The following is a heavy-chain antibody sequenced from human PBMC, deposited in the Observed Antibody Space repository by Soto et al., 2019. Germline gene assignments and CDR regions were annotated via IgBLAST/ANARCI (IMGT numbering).Heavy chain of an antibody. CDR3: TCYGATGDDAFDI. Sequence: ASVNVSCKASGYTFTSYDINWVRQATGQGLEWMGWMNPNSGNTGYAQKFQGRVTMTRNTSISTAYMELSSLRSEDTAVYYCTCYGATGDDAFDIWGQGTMVTVSS. CDR2: MNPNSGNT. CDR1: GYTFTSYD. J-gene: IGHJ3*02. D-gene: IGHD2-2*01. V-gene: IGHV1-8*01.